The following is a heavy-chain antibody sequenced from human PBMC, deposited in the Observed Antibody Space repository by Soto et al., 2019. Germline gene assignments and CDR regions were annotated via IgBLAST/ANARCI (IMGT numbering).Heavy chain of an antibody. CDR3: ATHSGWRPSFDY. Sequence: ASVKVSCKASGGTFSSYYMHWVRQAPGQGLEWMGWINPNSGGTNYAQKFQGRVTMTRDTSISTAYMELSRLRSDDTAVYYCATHSGWRPSFDYWGQGTLVTVSS. CDR2: INPNSGGT. V-gene: IGHV1-2*02. J-gene: IGHJ4*02. D-gene: IGHD6-19*01. CDR1: GGTFSSYY.